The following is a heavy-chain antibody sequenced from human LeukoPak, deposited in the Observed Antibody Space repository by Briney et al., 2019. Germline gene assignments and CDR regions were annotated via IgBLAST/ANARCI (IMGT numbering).Heavy chain of an antibody. CDR1: GFTFGDYA. D-gene: IGHD4-17*01. CDR2: VNQDGSEK. CDR3: ARLHEYGDYVNWFDP. Sequence: GGSLRLSCTASGFTFGDYAMSWVRQAPGKGLEWVANVNQDGSEKYYVDSVKGRFTISRDNAKNSLYLQMNGLRAGDTAVYYCARLHEYGDYVNWFDPWGQGTLVTVSS. V-gene: IGHV3-7*01. J-gene: IGHJ5*02.